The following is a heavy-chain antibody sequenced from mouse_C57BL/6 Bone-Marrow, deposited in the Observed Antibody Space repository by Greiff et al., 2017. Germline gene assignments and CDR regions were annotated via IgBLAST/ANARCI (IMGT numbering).Heavy chain of an antibody. CDR3: ARSGPLGRSFDY. V-gene: IGHV1-55*01. D-gene: IGHD4-1*01. J-gene: IGHJ2*01. Sequence: QVQLQQPGAELVKPGASVKMSCKASGYTFTSYWITWVKQRPGQGLEWIGDIYPTSGTNYNEKFKSKAILTVDTSSNTAYMQLSSLTSEDSAVFYCARSGPLGRSFDYWGQGTTLTVSS. CDR1: GYTFTSYW. CDR2: IYPTSGT.